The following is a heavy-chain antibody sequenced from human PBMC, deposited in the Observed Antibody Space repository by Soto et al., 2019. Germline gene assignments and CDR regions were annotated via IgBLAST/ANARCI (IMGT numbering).Heavy chain of an antibody. D-gene: IGHD3-22*01. CDR1: GYSFTSYW. Sequence: PGESLKISCKGSGYSFTSYWIGWVRQMPGKGLEWMGIIYPGDSDTRYSPSFQGQVTISADKSISTAYLQWSSLKDTDTAMYYCARQNYYDSSGYEPYFDCWGQGTLVTVSS. CDR3: ARQNYYDSSGYEPYFDC. J-gene: IGHJ4*02. CDR2: IYPGDSDT. V-gene: IGHV5-51*01.